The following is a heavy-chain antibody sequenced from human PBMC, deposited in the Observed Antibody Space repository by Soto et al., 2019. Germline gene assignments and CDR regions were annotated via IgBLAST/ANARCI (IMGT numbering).Heavy chain of an antibody. D-gene: IGHD6-19*01. Sequence: QVQLVESGGGVVQPGRSLRLSCAASGFTFSSYAMHWVRQAPGKGLEWVAVISYDGSNKYYADSVKGRFTISRDNSENTLYLQMNSLRAEDTAVYYCARVCSSGCVGPWGQGTLVTVSS. V-gene: IGHV3-30-3*01. CDR1: GFTFSSYA. CDR3: ARVCSSGCVGP. CDR2: ISYDGSNK. J-gene: IGHJ5*02.